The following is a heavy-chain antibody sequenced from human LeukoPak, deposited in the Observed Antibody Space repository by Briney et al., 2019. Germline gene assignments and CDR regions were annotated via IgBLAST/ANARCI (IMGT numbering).Heavy chain of an antibody. CDR1: GFTFDDYA. D-gene: IGHD6-13*01. J-gene: IGHJ6*02. Sequence: PGGSLRLSCAASGFTFDDYAMHWVRQAPGKGLERVSGISWNSGSIGYADSVKGRFTISRDNAKNSLYLQMNSLRAEDTALYYCAKDSSPQGYYYYGMDVWGQGTTVTVSS. CDR2: ISWNSGSI. CDR3: AKDSSPQGYYYYGMDV. V-gene: IGHV3-9*01.